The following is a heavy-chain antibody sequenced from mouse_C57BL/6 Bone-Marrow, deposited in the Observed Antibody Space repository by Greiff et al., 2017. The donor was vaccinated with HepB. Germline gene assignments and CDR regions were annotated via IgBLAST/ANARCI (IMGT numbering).Heavy chain of an antibody. V-gene: IGHV1-76*01. CDR2: IYPGSGNT. D-gene: IGHD1-1*01. J-gene: IGHJ1*03. CDR1: GYTFTDYY. Sequence: QVQLKQSGAELVRPGASVKLSCKASGYTFTDYYINWVKQRPGQGLEWIARIYPGSGNTYYNEKFKGKATLTAEKSSSTAYMQLSSLTSEDSAVYFCARPDYYGSSSQYFDVWGTGTTVTVSS. CDR3: ARPDYYGSSSQYFDV.